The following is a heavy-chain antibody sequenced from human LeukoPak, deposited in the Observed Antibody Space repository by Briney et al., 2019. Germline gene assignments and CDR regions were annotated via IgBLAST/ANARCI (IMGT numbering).Heavy chain of an antibody. Sequence: SETLSLTCTVSGGSISSYYWSWIRQPPGKGLEWIGYIYYSGSTNYNPSLKSRVTISVDTSKNQFSLKLSSVTAADTAVYYCARSSGYSYGFDYWGQGTLVTVSS. CDR2: IYYSGST. CDR1: GGSISSYY. D-gene: IGHD5-18*01. CDR3: ARSSGYSYGFDY. J-gene: IGHJ4*02. V-gene: IGHV4-59*01.